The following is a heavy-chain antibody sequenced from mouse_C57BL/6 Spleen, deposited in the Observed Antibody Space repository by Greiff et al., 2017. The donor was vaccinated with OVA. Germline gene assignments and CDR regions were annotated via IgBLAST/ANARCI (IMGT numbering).Heavy chain of an antibody. D-gene: IGHD2-5*01. CDR3: AQAYYSKGGYFDV. V-gene: IGHV1-76*01. J-gene: IGHJ1*03. CDR2: IYPGSGNT. CDR1: GYTFTDYY. Sequence: QVHVKQSGAELVRPGASVKLSCKASGYTFTDYYINWVKQRPGQGLEWIARIYPGSGNTYYNEKFKGKATLTAEKSSSTAYMQLSSLTSEDSAVYFCAQAYYSKGGYFDVWGTGTTVTVSS.